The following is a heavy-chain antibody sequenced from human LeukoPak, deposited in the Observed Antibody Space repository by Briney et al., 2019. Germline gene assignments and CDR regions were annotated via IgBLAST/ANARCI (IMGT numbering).Heavy chain of an antibody. CDR1: GFTFSSYW. D-gene: IGHD2-2*01. J-gene: IGHJ4*02. V-gene: IGHV3-7*01. Sequence: GGSLRLSCAASGFTFSSYWMSWVRQAPGKGLEWVANIKQDGSAKYYMDSVKERFTISRDSAKNSLYLQMNSLRAEDTAVYYCAKIYCTSTDCYYDYWGQGTLVTVSS. CDR3: AKIYCTSTDCYYDY. CDR2: IKQDGSAK.